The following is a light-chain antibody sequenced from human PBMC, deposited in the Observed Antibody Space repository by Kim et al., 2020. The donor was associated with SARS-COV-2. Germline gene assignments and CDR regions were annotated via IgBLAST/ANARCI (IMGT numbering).Light chain of an antibody. CDR3: AAWDDSLNGVV. J-gene: IGLJ2*01. CDR2: SNN. V-gene: IGLV1-44*01. Sequence: ELTQPPSASGTPGQRVTISCSGSSSNIGSNTVNWYQQLPGKAPKLLIYSNNQRPSGVPDRFSGSKSGTSASLAISGLQSEDEADYYCAAWDDSLNGVVFGGGTQLTVL. CDR1: SSNIGSNT.